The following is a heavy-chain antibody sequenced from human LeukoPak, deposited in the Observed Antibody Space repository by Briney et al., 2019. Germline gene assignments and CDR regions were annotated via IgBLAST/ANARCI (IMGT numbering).Heavy chain of an antibody. J-gene: IGHJ4*02. D-gene: IGHD3-10*01. CDR2: ISSSSSYI. Sequence: GGSLRLSCAASGFTFSSYSMNCVRQAPGKGLEWVSSISSSSSYIYYADSVKGRFTISRDNAKNSLYLQMNSLRAEDTAVYYCARDPSRYGSGSYYNFVWGQGTLVTVSS. CDR1: GFTFSSYS. V-gene: IGHV3-21*01. CDR3: ARDPSRYGSGSYYNFV.